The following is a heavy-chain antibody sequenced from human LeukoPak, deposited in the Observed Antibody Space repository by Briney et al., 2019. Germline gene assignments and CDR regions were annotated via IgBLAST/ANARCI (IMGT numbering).Heavy chain of an antibody. CDR3: ARRGGSGVRGDYYFDY. CDR1: GGSFSGYY. D-gene: IGHD3-10*01. V-gene: IGHV4-34*01. CDR2: ISHSGST. J-gene: IGHJ4*02. Sequence: SETLSLTCAVYGGSFSGYYWSWIPQPPGKGLGWIGEISHSGSTNYNPSLKGRVTISVDTSRNQFPLKLSSVTAADTAVYYCARRGGSGVRGDYYFDYWGQGTLVTVSS.